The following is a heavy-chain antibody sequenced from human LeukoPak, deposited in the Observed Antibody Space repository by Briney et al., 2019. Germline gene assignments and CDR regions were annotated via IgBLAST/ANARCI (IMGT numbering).Heavy chain of an antibody. Sequence: ASVKVSCKASGYTFTGYYMHWVRQAPGQGLEWMGGIIPIFDTTNYAQNFQGRVTITADKSTSTAYMELSSLRSEDTAVYYCARGPAAVVAATSQQNYYYYYMDVWGKGTTVTVSS. CDR2: IIPIFDTT. D-gene: IGHD2-15*01. CDR1: GYTFTGYY. V-gene: IGHV1-69*06. CDR3: ARGPAAVVAATSQQNYYYYYMDV. J-gene: IGHJ6*03.